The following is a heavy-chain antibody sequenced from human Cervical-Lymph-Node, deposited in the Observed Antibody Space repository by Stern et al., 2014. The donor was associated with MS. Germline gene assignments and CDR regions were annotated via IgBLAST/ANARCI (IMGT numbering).Heavy chain of an antibody. D-gene: IGHD1-1*01. V-gene: IGHV3-23*04. CDR1: GFFFTSYD. CDR2: ISGSGDST. J-gene: IGHJ5*01. Sequence: VQLVESGGALVQPGGSLRLSCAASGFFFTSYDMSWVRQAPGKGLEWVSGISGSGDSTYCADSVKGRFTISRDTSTNTVYLQMHSLRVDDTAVYYCVKANWKGYRRCFDPWGPGTLVTVSS. CDR3: VKANWKGYRRCFDP.